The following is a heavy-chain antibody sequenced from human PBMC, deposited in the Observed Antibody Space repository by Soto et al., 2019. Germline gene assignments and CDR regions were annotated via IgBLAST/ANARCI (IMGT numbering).Heavy chain of an antibody. Sequence: QVQLQESGPGLVKPSGTLSLTCAVSGGSISSSNWWSWVRQPPGKGLEWIGEIYHSGNTNYNPSLKCRVTMAVEKSRNQFSLKLSSVAAADTAVYYCARRWGEGRVDYWGQGTLVTVSS. D-gene: IGHD3-10*01. CDR1: GGSISSSNW. CDR2: IYHSGNT. J-gene: IGHJ4*02. CDR3: ARRWGEGRVDY. V-gene: IGHV4-4*02.